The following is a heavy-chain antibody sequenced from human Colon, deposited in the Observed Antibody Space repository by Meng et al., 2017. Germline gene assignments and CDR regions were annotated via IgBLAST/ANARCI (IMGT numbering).Heavy chain of an antibody. D-gene: IGHD3-22*01. CDR1: GGSINSGGDS. CDR2: ILQSGTT. CDR3: ARGVEDYYDSSGFAWYFDS. Sequence: QVHLQQWGAGLLKPSETLSLTCAVSGGSINSGGDSWSWIRQPPGKGLEWIGYILQSGTTYYNPSLQSRGTISVDRSKNQLSLKLKSVTAADTAVYYCARGVEDYYDSSGFAWYFDSWGQGTLVTVSS. J-gene: IGHJ4*02. V-gene: IGHV4-30-2*01.